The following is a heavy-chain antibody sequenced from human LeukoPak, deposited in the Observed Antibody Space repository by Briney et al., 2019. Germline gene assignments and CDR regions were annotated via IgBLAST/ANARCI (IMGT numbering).Heavy chain of an antibody. J-gene: IGHJ3*02. D-gene: IGHD3-10*01. V-gene: IGHV4-61*02. CDR1: GASLSSGSYY. CDR3: ARERTYYYGSGSPARADAFDI. Sequence: SQTLSLTCTASGASLSSGSYYWSWIRQPAGKGLEWIGRIYPSGSTNYNPSLKSRVTISVDTSKNQFSLKLSSVTAADTAVYYCARERTYYYGSGSPARADAFDIWGQGTMVTVSS. CDR2: IYPSGST.